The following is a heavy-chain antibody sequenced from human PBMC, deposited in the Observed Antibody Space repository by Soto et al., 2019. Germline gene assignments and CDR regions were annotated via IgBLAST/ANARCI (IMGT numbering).Heavy chain of an antibody. J-gene: IGHJ4*02. CDR3: ARDKITGIFDY. Sequence: SETLSLTCAVYGGSFSGYYWTWIRQPPGTGLEWIGEINHSGSTNYNPSLKSRVTISVDTSKNQFSLKLTSVTAADTAVYYCARDKITGIFDYWGQGTLVTVS. D-gene: IGHD2-8*02. CDR2: INHSGST. CDR1: GGSFSGYY. V-gene: IGHV4-34*01.